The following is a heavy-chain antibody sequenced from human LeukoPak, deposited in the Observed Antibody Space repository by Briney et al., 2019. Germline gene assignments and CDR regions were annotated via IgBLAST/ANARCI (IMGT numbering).Heavy chain of an antibody. V-gene: IGHV4-38-2*02. CDR3: ARVGVRSLPDY. J-gene: IGHJ4*02. CDR2: IYHSGST. Sequence: SETLSLTCTVSGYSISSGYYWGWIRQPPGKGLEWIGSIYHSGSTYYNPSLKSRVTISVDTSKNQFSLKLSSVTAADTAVYYCARVGVRSLPDYWGQGTLVTVSS. D-gene: IGHD2-8*01. CDR1: GYSISSGYY.